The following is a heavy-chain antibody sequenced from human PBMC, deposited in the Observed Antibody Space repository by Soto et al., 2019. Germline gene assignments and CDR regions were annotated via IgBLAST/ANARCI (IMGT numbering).Heavy chain of an antibody. CDR2: IDPSDSYT. CDR1: GYSFTSYW. J-gene: IGHJ4*02. V-gene: IGHV5-10-1*01. CDR3: ARIGTDILTSVDY. D-gene: IGHD3-9*01. Sequence: PGESLKISCKGSGYSFTSYWISWVRQMPGKGLEWMGRIDPSDSYTNYSPSFQGHVTISADKSISTAYLQWSSLKASDTAMYYCARIGTDILTSVDYWGQGTLVTVSS.